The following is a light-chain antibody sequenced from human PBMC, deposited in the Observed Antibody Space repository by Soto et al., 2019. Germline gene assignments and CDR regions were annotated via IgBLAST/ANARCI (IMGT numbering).Light chain of an antibody. CDR2: DNN. CDR1: SNNIGNNY. Sequence: QSALTQPASVSGSPGQSITISCTGTSNNIGNNYVSWYQQLPGTAPKLLIYDNNKRPSGIPDRFSGSKSGTSATLGITGLQTGDEADYYCGTWDSSLSAGVVFGGGTKLTVL. J-gene: IGLJ2*01. V-gene: IGLV1-51*01. CDR3: GTWDSSLSAGVV.